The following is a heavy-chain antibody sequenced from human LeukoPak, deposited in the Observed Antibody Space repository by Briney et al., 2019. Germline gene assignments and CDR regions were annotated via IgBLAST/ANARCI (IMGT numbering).Heavy chain of an antibody. J-gene: IGHJ4*02. CDR2: ISSGSSSI. Sequence: SGGSLRLSCAASGFTFSSYEMNWVRQAPGKGLEWVSYISSGSSSIFYADSVKGRFTISRDNSKNTLFLQMNSLRAEDTAVYYCAKSHASIWNVYDYWGQGTLVTVSS. V-gene: IGHV3-48*03. CDR3: AKSHASIWNVYDY. CDR1: GFTFSSYE. D-gene: IGHD1-1*01.